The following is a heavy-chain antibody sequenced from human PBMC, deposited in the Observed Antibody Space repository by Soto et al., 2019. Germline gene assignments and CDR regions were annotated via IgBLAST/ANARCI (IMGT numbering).Heavy chain of an antibody. J-gene: IGHJ6*02. CDR1: GGSISSGGYY. Sequence: PSETLCLTCTVSGGSISSGGYYWSWIRQHPGKGLEWIGYIYYSGSTYYNPSLKSRVTISVDTSKNQFSLKLSSVTAADTAVYYCARDSMGEDYYDSSGYTYYYGMDVWGQGTTVTVSS. V-gene: IGHV4-31*03. CDR2: IYYSGST. CDR3: ARDSMGEDYYDSSGYTYYYGMDV. D-gene: IGHD3-22*01.